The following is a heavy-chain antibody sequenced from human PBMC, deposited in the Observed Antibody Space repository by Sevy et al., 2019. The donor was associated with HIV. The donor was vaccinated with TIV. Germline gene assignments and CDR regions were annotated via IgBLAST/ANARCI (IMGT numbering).Heavy chain of an antibody. J-gene: IGHJ4*02. CDR2: IIPIFGTA. CDR3: ARGWVSGDGYNWDY. V-gene: IGHV1-69*06. CDR1: GGTFSRYA. Sequence: ASVKVSCKASGGTFSRYAISWVRQAPGQGLEWMGGIIPIFGTANYAQKFQGRVTITADISTSTAYMELSSLRSEDTAVYYCARGWVSGDGYNWDYWGQGTLVTVSS. D-gene: IGHD5-12*01.